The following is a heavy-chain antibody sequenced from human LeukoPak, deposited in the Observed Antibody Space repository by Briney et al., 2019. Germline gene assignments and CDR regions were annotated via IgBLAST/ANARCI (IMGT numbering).Heavy chain of an antibody. CDR3: ARERLWFGGNWFDP. CDR1: GFTFSSYW. V-gene: IGHV3-74*01. D-gene: IGHD3-10*01. CDR2: INSDGSST. J-gene: IGHJ5*02. Sequence: GGSLRLSCAASGFTFSSYWMHWVRQAPGKGLVWVSRINSDGSSTSYADSVKGRFTISRDNAKNTLYLQMNSLRAEDTAVYYCARERLWFGGNWFDPWGQGTLVTVSS.